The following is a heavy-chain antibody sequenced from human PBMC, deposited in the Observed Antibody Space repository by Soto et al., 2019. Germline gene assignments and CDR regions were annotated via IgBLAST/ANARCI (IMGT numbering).Heavy chain of an antibody. D-gene: IGHD4-4*01. CDR2: INAGNGNT. J-gene: IGHJ6*02. V-gene: IGHV1-3*01. CDR1: GYTFTSYA. CDR3: ASTDTYSNYGVVYYYYGMDV. Sequence: ASVKVSCKASGYTFTSYAMHWVRQAPGQRLEWMGWINAGNGNTKYSQKFQGRVTITRDTSASTAYMELSSLRSEDTAVYYCASTDTYSNYGVVYYYYGMDVWGQGTTVTVSS.